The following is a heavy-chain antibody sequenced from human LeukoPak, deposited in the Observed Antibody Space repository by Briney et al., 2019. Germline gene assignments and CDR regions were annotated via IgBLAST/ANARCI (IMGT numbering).Heavy chain of an antibody. CDR3: AREEYYYGSGTYPDY. CDR2: ISSSSSYI. Sequence: KSGGSLRLSCAASGFTSSSYGMNWVRQAPGKGLEWVSSISSSSSYIYYADSVKGRFTISRDNAKNSLYLQMNSLRAEDTAVYYCAREEYYYGSGTYPDYWGQGTLVTVSS. D-gene: IGHD3-10*01. J-gene: IGHJ4*02. V-gene: IGHV3-21*01. CDR1: GFTSSSYG.